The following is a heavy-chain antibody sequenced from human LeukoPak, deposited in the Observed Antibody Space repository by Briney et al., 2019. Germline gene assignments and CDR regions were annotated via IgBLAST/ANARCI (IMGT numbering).Heavy chain of an antibody. CDR2: IYYSGST. J-gene: IGHJ4*02. Sequence: PSETLSLTCTVSGGSISSYYWSWIRQPPGKGLEWIGYIYYSGSTNYNPSLKSRVTISVDTSKNQFSLKLSSVTAADTAVYYCARSDPGGYTRGGFDYWGQGTLVTVSS. CDR3: ARSDPGGYTRGGFDY. D-gene: IGHD3-10*01. V-gene: IGHV4-59*01. CDR1: GGSISSYY.